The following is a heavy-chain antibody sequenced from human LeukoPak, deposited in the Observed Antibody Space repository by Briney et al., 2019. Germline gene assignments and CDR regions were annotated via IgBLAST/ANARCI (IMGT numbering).Heavy chain of an antibody. D-gene: IGHD2-2*01. CDR1: GFCFNMYW. CDR2: IYPGDSDT. Sequence: GESLQISCNGAGFCFNMYWIGWVRQMAGKGLEWMGIIYPGDSDTRYSSSFQGQVTISVDKSISTAYLQWSSLKASDTAMYYCARRQGCSNTACPPDYWGQGTLVTVSS. J-gene: IGHJ4*02. CDR3: ARRQGCSNTACPPDY. V-gene: IGHV5-51*01.